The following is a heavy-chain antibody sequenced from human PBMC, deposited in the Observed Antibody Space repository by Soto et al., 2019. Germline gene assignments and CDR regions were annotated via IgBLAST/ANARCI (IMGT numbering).Heavy chain of an antibody. CDR2: ISGSGGST. CDR1: GFTFSSYA. Sequence: PGGSLRLSCAASGFTFSSYAMSWVRQAPGKGLEWVSAISGSGGSTYYADSVKGRFTISRDNSKNTLYLQMNSLRAEDTAVYYCAKGTVVTMVRGVLLDYWGQGTLVTVSS. D-gene: IGHD3-10*01. J-gene: IGHJ4*02. V-gene: IGHV3-23*01. CDR3: AKGTVVTMVRGVLLDY.